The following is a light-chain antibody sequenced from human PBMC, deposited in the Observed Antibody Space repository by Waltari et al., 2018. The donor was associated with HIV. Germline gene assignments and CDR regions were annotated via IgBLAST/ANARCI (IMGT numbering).Light chain of an antibody. CDR2: GTS. J-gene: IGKJ1*01. Sequence: ETVMTQSPATLSVSPGERATLSCWASQSVRTNLAWDQKKAGQAPRRRIYGTSARATGIPARFSGSGSGTEFTLTISSLQSEDFAVYYCQQYNSWPTFGQGTKVEIK. CDR1: QSVRTN. CDR3: QQYNSWPT. V-gene: IGKV3-15*01.